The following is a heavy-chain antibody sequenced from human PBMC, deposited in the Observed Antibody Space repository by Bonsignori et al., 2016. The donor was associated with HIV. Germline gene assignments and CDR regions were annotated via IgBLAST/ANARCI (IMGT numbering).Heavy chain of an antibody. CDR2: LDPENGET. V-gene: IGHV1-69-2*01. J-gene: IGHJ4*02. D-gene: IGHD3-16*01. Sequence: WVRQAPGQGLEWMGHLDPENGETIYGDNFQGRVTIVADASTDTTYIHVVSLTYEDTAVYYLVWGLVLSGLGWGQGAVVTVSS. CDR3: VWGLVLSGLG.